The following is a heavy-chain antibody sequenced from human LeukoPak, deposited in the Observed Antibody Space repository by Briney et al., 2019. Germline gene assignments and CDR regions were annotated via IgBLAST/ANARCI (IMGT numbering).Heavy chain of an antibody. V-gene: IGHV4-61*02. Sequence: SQTLSLTCTVSGDSISSGDYYWSWLRQPAGKGLEWIVRISSSGSTNYNPSLKSRVTISVDTSKNQFSLKLSSGTAADTAVYFCARGPYSYDSSVAFDIWGQGTRVTVSS. CDR1: GDSISSGDYY. CDR3: ARGPYSYDSSVAFDI. J-gene: IGHJ3*02. D-gene: IGHD3-22*01. CDR2: ISSSGST.